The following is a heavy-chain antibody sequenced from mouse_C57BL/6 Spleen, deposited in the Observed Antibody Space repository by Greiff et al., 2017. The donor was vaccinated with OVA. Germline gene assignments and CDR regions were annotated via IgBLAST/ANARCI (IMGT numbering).Heavy chain of an antibody. J-gene: IGHJ4*01. V-gene: IGHV5-15*01. CDR2: LSNLAYSI. CDR3: ARQGDDYAMDY. Sequence: DVKLVESGGGLVQPGGSLKLSCAASGFTFSDYGMAWVRQAPRKGPEWVAFLSNLAYSIYYADTVTGRFTISRENAKNTLYLEMSSLRSEDTAMYYCARQGDDYAMDYWGQGTSVTVSS. D-gene: IGHD3-3*01. CDR1: GFTFSDYG.